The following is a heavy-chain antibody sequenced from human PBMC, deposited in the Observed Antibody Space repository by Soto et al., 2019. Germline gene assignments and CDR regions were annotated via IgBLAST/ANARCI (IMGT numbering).Heavy chain of an antibody. D-gene: IGHD3-3*01. CDR3: ARRPPYYDFWSGYGMDV. CDR1: GYTFTNYW. Sequence: PGESLKISCKSSGYTFTNYWIGWVRQMPGKGLEWMGIIYPGDSVTRYSPSFEGQVTISADKSNTTAYLQWSSLKASDTAMYYCARRPPYYDFWSGYGMDVWGQGTTVTVSS. V-gene: IGHV5-51*01. J-gene: IGHJ6*02. CDR2: IYPGDSVT.